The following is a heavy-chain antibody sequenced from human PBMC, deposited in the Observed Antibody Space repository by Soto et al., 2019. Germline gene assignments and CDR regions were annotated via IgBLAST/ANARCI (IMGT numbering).Heavy chain of an antibody. CDR3: ARVNYYGSGSYEDFFYYYGMDV. CDR1: GHTFASYD. V-gene: IGHV1-8*01. Sequence: ASVKVSCKASGHTFASYDINWVRQAPGRGLEWMGWMNPNSGDTGYAQKFLGGVTMTRDSSIRTVYMELSSLSSEDTAVYYCARVNYYGSGSYEDFFYYYGMDVWGQGTTVTVSS. J-gene: IGHJ6*02. D-gene: IGHD3-10*01. CDR2: MNPNSGDT.